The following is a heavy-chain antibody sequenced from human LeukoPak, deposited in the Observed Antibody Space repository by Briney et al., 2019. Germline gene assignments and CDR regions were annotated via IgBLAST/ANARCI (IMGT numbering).Heavy chain of an antibody. Sequence: GGSLRLSCAASGFTFSSYSMNWVRQAPGKGLVWVSRIKYDGSTTTYADSVKGRFTISRDNAKNTLYLQMNSLRAEDTAVYYCAKSDWFDPWGQGTLVTVSS. CDR2: IKYDGSTT. CDR1: GFTFSSYS. V-gene: IGHV3-74*01. J-gene: IGHJ5*02. CDR3: AKSDWFDP.